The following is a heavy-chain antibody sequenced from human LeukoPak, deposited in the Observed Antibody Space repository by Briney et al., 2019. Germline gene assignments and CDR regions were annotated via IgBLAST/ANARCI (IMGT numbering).Heavy chain of an antibody. CDR3: ARVTYSTRAIDY. V-gene: IGHV3-23*01. CDR2: ISGGGSP. J-gene: IGHJ4*02. CDR1: GFTFSNYW. Sequence: PGGSLRLSCAASGFTFSNYWMSWVRQAPGKGLQWVAAISGGGSPYYPESVKGRFTISRDNSKNTLYLQMNSLRAEDTAVYYCARVTYSTRAIDYWGQGTLVTVSS. D-gene: IGHD2-2*01.